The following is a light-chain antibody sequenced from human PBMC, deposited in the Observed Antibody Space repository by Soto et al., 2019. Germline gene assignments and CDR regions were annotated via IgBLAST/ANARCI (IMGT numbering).Light chain of an antibody. Sequence: DIQMTQSPSSVSASVGDRVTITCRASQAISTWLAWYQQKPGKAPKLLIYAASNLQTGVQSRFSGSGSGTDFTLNISSLQPEDFATYYCQQDNSFPRTFGQGTKVEIK. V-gene: IGKV1D-12*01. CDR2: AAS. J-gene: IGKJ1*01. CDR1: QAISTW. CDR3: QQDNSFPRT.